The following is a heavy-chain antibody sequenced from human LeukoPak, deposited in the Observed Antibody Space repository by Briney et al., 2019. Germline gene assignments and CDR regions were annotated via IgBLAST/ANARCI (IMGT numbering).Heavy chain of an antibody. J-gene: IGHJ4*02. Sequence: GGSLRLSCAASGFTFSSYAMSRVRQAPGKGLEWVSAISGSGGSTYYADSVKGRFTISRDNTKNTLYLQMNSLRAEDTAVYYCAKETLAVTSYFDYWGQGTLVTVSS. CDR3: AKETLAVTSYFDY. D-gene: IGHD4-17*01. CDR1: GFTFSSYA. CDR2: ISGSGGST. V-gene: IGHV3-23*01.